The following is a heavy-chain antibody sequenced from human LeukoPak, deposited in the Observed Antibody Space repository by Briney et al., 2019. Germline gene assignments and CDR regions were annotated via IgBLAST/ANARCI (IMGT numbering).Heavy chain of an antibody. Sequence: GGSLRLSCAGSGFTFSSHGMHWVRQAPGKGLEWVAVISYDGSNKYYADSVKGRFTISRDNSKNTLYLQMNSLRAEDTAVYYCAKDSPQWLGPRSSGMDVWGQGTTVTVSS. CDR2: ISYDGSNK. J-gene: IGHJ6*02. V-gene: IGHV3-30*18. CDR1: GFTFSSHG. D-gene: IGHD6-19*01. CDR3: AKDSPQWLGPRSSGMDV.